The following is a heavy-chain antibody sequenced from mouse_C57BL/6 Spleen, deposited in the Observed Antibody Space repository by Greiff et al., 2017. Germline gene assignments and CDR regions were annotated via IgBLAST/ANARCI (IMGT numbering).Heavy chain of an antibody. CDR3: ARDYGTHRGD. D-gene: IGHD1-1*01. CDR2: INPSNGGT. CDR1: GYTFTSYW. Sequence: QVQLQQPGTELVKPGASVKLSCKASGYTFTSYWMNWVKQRPGQGLEWIGNINPSNGGTNYNEKFKSKATLTVEKSSSTAYMQLSSLTAEDSAVYDSARDYGTHRGDWGQGTTRTVSS. J-gene: IGHJ2*01. V-gene: IGHV1-53*01.